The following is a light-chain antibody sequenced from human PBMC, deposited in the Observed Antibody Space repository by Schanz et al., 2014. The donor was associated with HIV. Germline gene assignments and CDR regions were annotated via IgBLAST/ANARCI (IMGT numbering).Light chain of an antibody. J-gene: IGKJ2*01. Sequence: DIQLTQSPSFLSASVGDRVTITCRASQGISTYLAWHQQKPGKAPKLLIYAASTLQSEVPSRFSGSGSGTEFTLTISSLQPEDFATYYCQQYNDGSYTFGQGTKLEIK. CDR2: AAS. CDR1: QGISTY. CDR3: QQYNDGSYT. V-gene: IGKV1-9*01.